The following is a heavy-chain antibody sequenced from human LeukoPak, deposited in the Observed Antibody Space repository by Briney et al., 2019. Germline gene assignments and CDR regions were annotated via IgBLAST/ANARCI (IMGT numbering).Heavy chain of an antibody. Sequence: SETLSLTCTVSGGSISSGSYYWSWIRQPAGKGLEWIGRIYTSGSTNYNPSLKSRVTISVDTSKNQFSLKLSSVTAADTAVYYCARSQVVVPAASYYYYYYMDVWGKGTTVTVSS. D-gene: IGHD2-2*01. CDR3: ARSQVVVPAASYYYYYYMDV. CDR1: GGSISSGSYY. J-gene: IGHJ6*03. CDR2: IYTSGST. V-gene: IGHV4-61*02.